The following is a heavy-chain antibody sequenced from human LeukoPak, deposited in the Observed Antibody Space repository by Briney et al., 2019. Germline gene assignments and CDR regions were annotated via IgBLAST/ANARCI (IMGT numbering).Heavy chain of an antibody. J-gene: IGHJ4*02. V-gene: IGHV1-2*02. CDR3: ARGGSSWRIRSFDY. Sequence: GASVKVSCKASGYTFTGYYMHWVRQAPGQGLEWMGWTNPNSGGTNYAQKFQGRVTMTRDTSISTAYMELSRLRSDDTAVYYCARGGSSWRIRSFDYWGQGTLVTVSS. D-gene: IGHD6-13*01. CDR2: TNPNSGGT. CDR1: GYTFTGYY.